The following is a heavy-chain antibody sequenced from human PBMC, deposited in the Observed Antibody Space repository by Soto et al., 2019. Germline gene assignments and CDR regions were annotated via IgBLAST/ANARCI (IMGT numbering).Heavy chain of an antibody. D-gene: IGHD6-13*01. Sequence: QVQLVQSGAEVKKPGASVKVSCKASGYTFSSYGISWVRQAPGQGLEWMGWISAYNGNTNYAQKLQGRVTMTTDTSTSTSYMEVRGLRSAYTAVYYCARRIAAAVALDYWGQGTLVTFS. CDR1: GYTFSSYG. CDR3: ARRIAAAVALDY. J-gene: IGHJ4*02. V-gene: IGHV1-18*01. CDR2: ISAYNGNT.